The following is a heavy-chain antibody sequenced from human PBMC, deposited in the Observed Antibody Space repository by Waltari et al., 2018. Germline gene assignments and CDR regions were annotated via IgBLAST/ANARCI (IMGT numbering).Heavy chain of an antibody. J-gene: IGHJ6*03. V-gene: IGHV4-34*02. Sequence: QVQLQQWGAGLLKTSETLSLTCDVSGGSLSGYHWTWIRQPPGKGLEWIGEINDSGRTTYNPSLASRVTVSIDTANNQFSLRVRSVTAADTAVYYCARVFGYYYYYMDVWGKGTTVTISS. CDR1: GGSLSGYH. CDR3: ARVFGYYYYYMDV. CDR2: INDSGRT. D-gene: IGHD3-3*01.